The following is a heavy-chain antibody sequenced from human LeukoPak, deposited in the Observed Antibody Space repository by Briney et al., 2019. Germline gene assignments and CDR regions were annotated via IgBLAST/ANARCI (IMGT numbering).Heavy chain of an antibody. Sequence: SETLSLTCAVSGYSISSGYYWGWIRQPPGKGLEWIGSIYHSGSTYYNPSLKSRVTISVDTSKNQFSLKLCSVTAADTAVYYCARTPVGYCSSTSCRYYYYYMDVWGKGTTVTVSS. J-gene: IGHJ6*03. V-gene: IGHV4-38-2*01. CDR1: GYSISSGYY. CDR2: IYHSGST. D-gene: IGHD2-2*01. CDR3: ARTPVGYCSSTSCRYYYYYMDV.